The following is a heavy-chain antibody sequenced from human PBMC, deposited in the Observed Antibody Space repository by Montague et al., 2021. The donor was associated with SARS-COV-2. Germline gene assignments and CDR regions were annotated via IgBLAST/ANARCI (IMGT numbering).Heavy chain of an antibody. CDR2: INQGGAP. D-gene: IGHD3-9*01. V-gene: IGHV4-34*01. CDR3: ARGRPVQGSFRHFDSIPSGALDI. Sequence: SETLSLTCAVSRGSFSNYYWTWIRQSPGKGLEWIGEINQGGAPNYTPSLKSRVTISLDTSKKQISLKLNSVTVADTAVFFRARGRPVQGSFRHFDSIPSGALDIWAQGSLVIVSS. CDR1: RGSFSNYY. J-gene: IGHJ3*02.